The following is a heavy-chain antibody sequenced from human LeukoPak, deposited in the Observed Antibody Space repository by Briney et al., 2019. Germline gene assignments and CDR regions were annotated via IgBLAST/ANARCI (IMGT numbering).Heavy chain of an antibody. V-gene: IGHV3-71*01. D-gene: IGHD3-22*01. Sequence: GGSLRLSCAASGFTFSDDYMSSIRQAPGKGLEWVGYIRNKAYGGTTDYAASVKGRFTISRDDSKSIAYLQMNSLKTDDTAVYYCFRDYYDSRPGFDFWGQGTMVTVSS. J-gene: IGHJ3*01. CDR2: IRNKAYGGTT. CDR1: GFTFSDDY. CDR3: FRDYYDSRPGFDF.